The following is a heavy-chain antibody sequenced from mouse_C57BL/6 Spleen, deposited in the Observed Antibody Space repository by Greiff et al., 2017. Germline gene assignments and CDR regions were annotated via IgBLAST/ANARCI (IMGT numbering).Heavy chain of an antibody. CDR3: AREDYGSSYGGAMDY. CDR2: IYPGDGDT. V-gene: IGHV1-80*01. D-gene: IGHD1-1*01. J-gene: IGHJ4*01. CDR1: GYAFSSYW. Sequence: QVQLKESGAELVKPGASVKISCKASGYAFSSYWMNWVKQRPGKGLEWIGQIYPGDGDTNYNGKFKGKATLTADKSSSTAYMQLSSLTSEDSAVYFCAREDYGSSYGGAMDYWGQGTSVTVSS.